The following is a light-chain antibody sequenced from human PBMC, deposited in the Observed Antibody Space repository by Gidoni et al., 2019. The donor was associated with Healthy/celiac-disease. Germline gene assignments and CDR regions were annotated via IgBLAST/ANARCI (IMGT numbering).Light chain of an antibody. V-gene: IGLV3-1*01. CDR3: QAWDSSTHYV. Sequence: VSVSPGQTASITCSGDKLGDKYACWYQQKPGKSPVLFIYQDSKRPSGIPDRFSGSNSGNTATLTISGTQAMDEADYYCQAWDSSTHYVFGTGTKVTVL. CDR2: QDS. J-gene: IGLJ1*01. CDR1: KLGDKY.